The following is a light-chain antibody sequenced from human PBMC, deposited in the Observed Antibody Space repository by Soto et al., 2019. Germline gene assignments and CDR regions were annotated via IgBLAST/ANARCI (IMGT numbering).Light chain of an antibody. CDR2: LVF. J-gene: IGKJ1*01. CDR1: QSLLHRNGYNY. Sequence: DIVMTQSPLSLSVTPGEPASISCRSSQSLLHRNGYNYLDWYLQKPGQSPQLLIYLVFNRASGVPERFSGSGSGTDFPLKISRVEADDVGVYYCMQGLQPPLTFGQGTKVDI. CDR3: MQGLQPPLT. V-gene: IGKV2-28*01.